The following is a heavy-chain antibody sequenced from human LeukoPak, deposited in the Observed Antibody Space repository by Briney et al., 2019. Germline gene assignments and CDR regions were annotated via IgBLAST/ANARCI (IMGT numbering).Heavy chain of an antibody. Sequence: PSETLSLTCTVSGGSISSHFWTWIRQSPGKGLEWIGHISDSESTNYNPSLKSRVTISVDTSKTQFSLRLSSVTAADTAVYYCARRGKVGLVPAVNGDPRGYYYYGMDVWGRGTTVTVSS. CDR2: ISDSEST. D-gene: IGHD7-27*01. V-gene: IGHV4-59*08. J-gene: IGHJ6*02. CDR1: GGSISSHF. CDR3: ARRGKVGLVPAVNGDPRGYYYYGMDV.